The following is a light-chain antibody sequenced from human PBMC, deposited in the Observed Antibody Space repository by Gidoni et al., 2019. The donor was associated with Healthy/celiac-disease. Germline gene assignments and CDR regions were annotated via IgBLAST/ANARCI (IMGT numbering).Light chain of an antibody. J-gene: IGLJ2*01. V-gene: IGLV3-1*01. CDR1: KLGDKY. CDR3: QAWDSSTAFVV. CDR2: QDS. Sequence: SYELTQPPSVSVSPGQTASITCSGDKLGDKYACWYQQKPGQFPVLVIYQDSKRPSGIPDRFSGSNAGNTATLTISGTQAIDEADYYCQAWDSSTAFVVFGGGTKLTVL.